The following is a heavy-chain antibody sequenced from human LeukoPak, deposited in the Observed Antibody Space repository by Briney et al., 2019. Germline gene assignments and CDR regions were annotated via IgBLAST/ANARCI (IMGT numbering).Heavy chain of an antibody. CDR3: ARQNDFRLDY. J-gene: IGHJ4*02. CDR2: IYPGDCDT. CDR1: GYTFSSYW. D-gene: IGHD3-3*01. Sequence: PGESLKISCKGSGYTFSSYWIGCVRQLPGKGVEWMGIIYPGDCDTRYSPSLQGQVTISVDTSIGTAYLQWSSLKASDTAIYYCARQNDFRLDYWGQGTLVTVSS. V-gene: IGHV5-51*01.